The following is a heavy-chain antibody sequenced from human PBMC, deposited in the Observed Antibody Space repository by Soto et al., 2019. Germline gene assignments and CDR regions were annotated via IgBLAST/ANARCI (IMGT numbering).Heavy chain of an antibody. CDR3: AFGDIVIEY. Sequence: QVQLVQSGAEVKKPGSSGKVSCKASGGTFSSYDISWVRQAPGQGLEWMGGIIPIFGKTNYAQMFQGRVTIIADESTSTAYMELTSLRSDDTAVYYCAFGDIVIEYWGQGTLVTVSS. D-gene: IGHD5-12*01. V-gene: IGHV1-69*12. CDR2: IIPIFGKT. J-gene: IGHJ4*02. CDR1: GGTFSSYD.